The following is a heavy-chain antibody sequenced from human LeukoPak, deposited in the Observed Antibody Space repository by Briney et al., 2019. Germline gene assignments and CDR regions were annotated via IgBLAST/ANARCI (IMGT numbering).Heavy chain of an antibody. V-gene: IGHV3-48*01. D-gene: IGHD1-7*01. CDR2: ISSSSSTI. CDR3: ARGLNWNYGWFDP. Sequence: QPGGSLRLSCAASGFTFSSYSMNWVRQAPGKGLEWVSYISSSSSTIYYADSVKGRFTISRDNAKNSLYLQMNSLRAEDTAVYYCARGLNWNYGWFDPWGQGTLVTVSS. J-gene: IGHJ5*02. CDR1: GFTFSSYS.